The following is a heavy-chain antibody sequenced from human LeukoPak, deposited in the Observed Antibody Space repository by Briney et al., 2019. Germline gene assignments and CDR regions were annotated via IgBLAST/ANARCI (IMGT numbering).Heavy chain of an antibody. CDR2: ISSSSSSV. CDR3: ARDLGYCSGGSCY. V-gene: IGHV3-21*06. D-gene: IGHD2-15*01. CDR1: GFTFSSYT. J-gene: IGHJ4*02. Sequence: GGSLRLSCAASGFTFSSYTMDWVRQAPGRGLEWVSSISSSSSSVYYADSVKGRFTISRDNAKNSLYLQMNSLRAEDTAVYYCARDLGYCSGGSCYWGQGTLVTVSS.